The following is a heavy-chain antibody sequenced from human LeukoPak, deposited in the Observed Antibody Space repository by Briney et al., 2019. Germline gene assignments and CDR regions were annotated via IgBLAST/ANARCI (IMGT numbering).Heavy chain of an antibody. CDR1: GFTFRNSW. D-gene: IGHD4-17*01. J-gene: IGHJ4*02. CDR2: IKEDGSDK. Sequence: GGSLRLSCAASGFTFRNSWMSWVRQAPGKGLEWVAEIKEDGSDKYYVDSVKGRFTISRDNAKSSLFLQMNNLRAADTAVYYCARDPAYGALDYWGQGTLVTVS. CDR3: ARDPAYGALDY. V-gene: IGHV3-7*01.